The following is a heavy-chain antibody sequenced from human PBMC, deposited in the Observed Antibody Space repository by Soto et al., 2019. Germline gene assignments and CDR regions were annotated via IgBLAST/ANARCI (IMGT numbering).Heavy chain of an antibody. Sequence: ASVKVSCKASGYTFTSYGISWVRQAPGQGLEWMGWISADNGNTNYAQKLQGRVTMTKDTSTDTAYMELSSLRSEDTAVYYCATEVVAATNDAFDIWGQGTMVTVSS. CDR3: ATEVVAATNDAFDI. V-gene: IGHV1-18*01. D-gene: IGHD2-15*01. CDR1: GYTFTSYG. J-gene: IGHJ3*02. CDR2: ISADNGNT.